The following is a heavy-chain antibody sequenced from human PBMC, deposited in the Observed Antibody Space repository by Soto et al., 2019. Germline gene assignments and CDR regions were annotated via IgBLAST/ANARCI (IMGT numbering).Heavy chain of an antibody. V-gene: IGHV1-69*06. D-gene: IGHD7-27*01. CDR1: GGTFSGHA. CDR3: ARGPNWGYRFDS. Sequence: QVQLVQSGAEVKKPGSSVKVSCEASGGTFSGHAISWVRQAHGQGPEWMGGLIPLFGTTQHAQNFPDRLTITADKSTSTAYMELTSLRFEDTAIYYCARGPNWGYRFDSWGQGTLVTVSS. J-gene: IGHJ4*02. CDR2: LIPLFGTT.